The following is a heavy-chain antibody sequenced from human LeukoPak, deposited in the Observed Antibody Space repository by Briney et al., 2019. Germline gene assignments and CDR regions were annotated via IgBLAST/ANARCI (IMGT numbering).Heavy chain of an antibody. CDR1: GFTFSSYG. D-gene: IGHD3-3*01. V-gene: IGHV3-21*01. J-gene: IGHJ4*02. CDR3: ARASLGALGYDFWSGYPFDY. Sequence: GGSLRLPCAASGFTFSSYGMNWVRQAPGKGLEWVSSISSSSSYIYYADSVKGRFTISRDNAKNSLYLQMNSLRAEDTAVYYCARASLGALGYDFWSGYPFDYWGQGTLVTVSS. CDR2: ISSSSSYI.